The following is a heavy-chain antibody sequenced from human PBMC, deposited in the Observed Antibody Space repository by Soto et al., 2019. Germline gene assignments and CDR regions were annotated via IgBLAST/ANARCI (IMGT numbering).Heavy chain of an antibody. J-gene: IGHJ3*02. CDR3: ARPRGVGDAFDI. Sequence: QLQLQESGPGLVKPSETLSLTCTVSGGSISSSSYYWGWIRQTPGKGLEWIGSIYYSGSTYYNPSLKSRVTISVDTSKNQFSLKLSPVTAADTAVYYCARPRGVGDAFDIWGQGTMVTVSS. V-gene: IGHV4-39*01. CDR2: IYYSGST. D-gene: IGHD3-10*01. CDR1: GGSISSSSYY.